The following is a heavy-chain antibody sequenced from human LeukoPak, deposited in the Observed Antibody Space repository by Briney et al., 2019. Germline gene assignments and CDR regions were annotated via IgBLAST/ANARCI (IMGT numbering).Heavy chain of an antibody. D-gene: IGHD3-10*01. CDR2: ISSSGNTI. J-gene: IGHJ4*02. CDR1: GFTFSDQY. V-gene: IGHV3-11*01. Sequence: GGSLRLSCAASGFTFSDQYLSWIRQAPGKGLEWTSYISSSGNTIYYAHSVKGRFTISRDNAKNSLFLQMNSLRAEDTALYYCARGVRGSDSYYMDYWGQGTPVTVSS. CDR3: ARGVRGSDSYYMDY.